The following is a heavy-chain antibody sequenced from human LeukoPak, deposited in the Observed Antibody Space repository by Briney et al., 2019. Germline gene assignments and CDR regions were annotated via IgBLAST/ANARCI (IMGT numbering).Heavy chain of an antibody. J-gene: IGHJ4*02. CDR3: ARDDGGYCSGGSCYFDY. CDR2: INWNGGST. D-gene: IGHD2-15*01. V-gene: IGHV3-20*04. Sequence: GGSLRLSCAASGFTFDDYGMSWVRQAPGKGLEWVSGINWNGGSTGYADSVKGRFTISRDNAKNSLYLQMNSLRAEDTALYYCARDDGGYCSGGSCYFDYWGQGTLVTVSS. CDR1: GFTFDDYG.